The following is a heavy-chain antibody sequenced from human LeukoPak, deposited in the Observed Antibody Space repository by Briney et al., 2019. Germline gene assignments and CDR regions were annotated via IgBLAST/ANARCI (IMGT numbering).Heavy chain of an antibody. Sequence: GASVKVSCKASGYTFTGYDINWVRQATGQGLEWMGWMNPNSGNTGYAQKFQGRVTITRNTSISTAYMELSSLRSEDTAVYYCARGGSSSSPLDYYYYMDVWGKGTTVTVSS. CDR2: MNPNSGNT. D-gene: IGHD6-13*01. V-gene: IGHV1-8*03. CDR3: ARGGSSSSPLDYYYYMDV. CDR1: GYTFTGYD. J-gene: IGHJ6*03.